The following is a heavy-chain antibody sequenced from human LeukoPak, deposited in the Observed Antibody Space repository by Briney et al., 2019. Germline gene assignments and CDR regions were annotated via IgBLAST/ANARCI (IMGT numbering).Heavy chain of an antibody. V-gene: IGHV4-59*12. Sequence: PSETLSLTCTVSGGSISSYYWSWIRQPPGKGLEWIGYIYYSGSTNYNPSLKSRVTISVDTSKNQFSLKLTSVTAADTAVYYCASGLWFGELLLWGQGTLVSVSS. CDR3: ASGLWFGELLL. CDR2: IYYSGST. CDR1: GGSISSYY. J-gene: IGHJ4*02. D-gene: IGHD3-10*01.